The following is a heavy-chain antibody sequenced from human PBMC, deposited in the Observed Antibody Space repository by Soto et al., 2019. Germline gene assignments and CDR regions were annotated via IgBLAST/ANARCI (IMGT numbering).Heavy chain of an antibody. CDR1: GFTFRSYG. CDR2: IWYDGSNQ. Sequence: QVQLVESGGGVVQPGRSLRLSCAASGFTFRSYGMHWVRQAPGKGLEWVAVIWYDGSNQYYVDSVKGRFTISRDNSKNTLFRQMNSLRAEDTAVYYCARDLVLANKRTGWFEPWGQGTLVTVSS. D-gene: IGHD5-12*01. V-gene: IGHV3-33*01. CDR3: ARDLVLANKRTGWFEP. J-gene: IGHJ5*02.